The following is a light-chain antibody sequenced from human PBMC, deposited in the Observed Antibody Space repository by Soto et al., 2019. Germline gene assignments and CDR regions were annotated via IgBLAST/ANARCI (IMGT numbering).Light chain of an antibody. CDR2: DAS. Sequence: ENVLTQSPGTLSLSPGDRATLSCRRSQDVPSDYLAWYQHKPGQAPRLLFSDASTRATGIPDRFSAGGSGREFTLSITRLEPEDFAIYYCQQYGLSRIFGGGTKVEIK. CDR3: QQYGLSRI. V-gene: IGKV3-20*01. CDR1: QDVPSDY. J-gene: IGKJ4*01.